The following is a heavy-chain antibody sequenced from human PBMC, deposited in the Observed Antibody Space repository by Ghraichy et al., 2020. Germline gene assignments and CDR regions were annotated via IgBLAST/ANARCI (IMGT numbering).Heavy chain of an antibody. V-gene: IGHV4-39*01. D-gene: IGHD4-17*01. J-gene: IGHJ5*02. CDR1: GDSISSSGYY. Sequence: ETLSLTCTVSGDSISSSGYYWDWIRQPPGKGLEWIASMYYSGSTYYNPSLKSRVTKSIDTSKNQFSLNLNSVTAAATAVYYCARPLTTVTTTWFDPWGQGTLVTVSS. CDR3: ARPLTTVTTTWFDP. CDR2: MYYSGST.